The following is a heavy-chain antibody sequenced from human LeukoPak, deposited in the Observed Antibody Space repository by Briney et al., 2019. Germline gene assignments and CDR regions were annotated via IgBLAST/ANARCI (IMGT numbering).Heavy chain of an antibody. Sequence: GASVKVSCKASGYTFTSYDINWVRQATGQGLEWMGWMNPNSGNTGYAQKFQGRVTMTRNTSISTAYMELSSLRSEDTAVYYCARGSTEMATGHNWFGPWGQGTLVTVSS. CDR1: GYTFTSYD. V-gene: IGHV1-8*01. J-gene: IGHJ5*02. CDR2: MNPNSGNT. CDR3: ARGSTEMATGHNWFGP. D-gene: IGHD5-24*01.